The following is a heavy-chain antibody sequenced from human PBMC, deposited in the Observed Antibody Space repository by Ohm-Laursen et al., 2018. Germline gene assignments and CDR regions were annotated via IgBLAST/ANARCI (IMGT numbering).Heavy chain of an antibody. CDR1: GGSLRNYY. CDR3: ARLGATVVTADPFDI. D-gene: IGHD3-16*01. Sequence: SETLSLTCTVSGGSLRNYYWSWIRQPPGKGLEWIGYISDSGTHEYNPSLKSRVTLVVDASKNHFSLKLISVAAADTAVYYCARLGATVVTADPFDIWGQGTLVTVSS. J-gene: IGHJ3*02. CDR2: ISDSGTH. V-gene: IGHV4-59*01.